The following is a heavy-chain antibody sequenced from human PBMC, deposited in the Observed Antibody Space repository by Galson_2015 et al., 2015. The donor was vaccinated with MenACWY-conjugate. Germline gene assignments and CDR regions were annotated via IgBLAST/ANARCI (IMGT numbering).Heavy chain of an antibody. CDR2: INHSGST. CDR3: AREVVVVPAAISGNYGMDV. J-gene: IGHJ6*02. D-gene: IGHD2-2*02. CDR1: GGSFGGSY. V-gene: IGHV4-34*01. Sequence: ETLSLTCAVYGGSFGGSYWTWIRQPPGTGLEWIGEINHSGSTNYNPSLKSRVTISVGTSKNQFSLKLTSVTAADTAVYYCAREVVVVPAAISGNYGMDVWGQGTTVTVSS.